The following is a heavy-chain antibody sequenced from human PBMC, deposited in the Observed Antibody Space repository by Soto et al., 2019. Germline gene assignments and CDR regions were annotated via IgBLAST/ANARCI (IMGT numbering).Heavy chain of an antibody. Sequence: PGEYLKISCKGSGYSFTSYWIGWVRQMPGKGLEWMGIIYPGDSDTRYSPSFQGQVTISADKSISTAYLQWSSLKASDTAMYYCARTARGYSYGRINYYYYGMDVWGQGTTVTVSS. D-gene: IGHD5-18*01. J-gene: IGHJ6*02. CDR1: GYSFTSYW. CDR3: ARTARGYSYGRINYYYYGMDV. CDR2: IYPGDSDT. V-gene: IGHV5-51*01.